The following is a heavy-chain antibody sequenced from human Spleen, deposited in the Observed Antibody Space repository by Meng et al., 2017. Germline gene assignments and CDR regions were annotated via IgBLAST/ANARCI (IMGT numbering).Heavy chain of an antibody. Sequence: ESLRLSCTVSGYSISSDFYWGWIRQPPGKGLEWIGSIYHSGSTYYNPSLKSRVTISVDTSKNQFSLKLSSVTAADTAVYYCARDPDYYGSGSYYLPEYYFDYWGQGTLVTVSS. D-gene: IGHD3-10*01. CDR1: GYSISSDFY. V-gene: IGHV4-38-2*02. CDR2: IYHSGST. J-gene: IGHJ4*02. CDR3: ARDPDYYGSGSYYLPEYYFDY.